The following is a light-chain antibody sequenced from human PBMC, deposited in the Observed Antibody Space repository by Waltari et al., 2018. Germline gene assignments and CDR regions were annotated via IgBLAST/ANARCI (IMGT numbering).Light chain of an antibody. CDR3: CSYAGSYTVV. Sequence: QSALTQPRPVSGSPGPSVTISSTGTSSDVGGYTYVSWYQQHPGKAPKLMIYDVSKRPSGVPDRFSGSKSGNTASLTISGLQAEDEADYYCCSYAGSYTVVFGGGTKLTVL. CDR2: DVS. J-gene: IGLJ2*01. V-gene: IGLV2-11*01. CDR1: SSDVGGYTY.